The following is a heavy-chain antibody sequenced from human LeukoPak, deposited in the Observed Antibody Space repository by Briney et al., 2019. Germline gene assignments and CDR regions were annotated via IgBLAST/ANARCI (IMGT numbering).Heavy chain of an antibody. CDR1: GGSFSGYY. CDR3: ARAAMRRKSGYYYGMDV. V-gene: IGHV4-34*01. J-gene: IGHJ6*02. D-gene: IGHD2-2*01. Sequence: SETLSLTCAVYGGSFSGYYWSWIRQPPGKGLEWIGEINHSGSTNYNPSLKSRVTISVDTPRNQFSLKLSSVTAADTAVYYCARAAMRRKSGYYYGMDVWGQGTTVTVSS. CDR2: INHSGST.